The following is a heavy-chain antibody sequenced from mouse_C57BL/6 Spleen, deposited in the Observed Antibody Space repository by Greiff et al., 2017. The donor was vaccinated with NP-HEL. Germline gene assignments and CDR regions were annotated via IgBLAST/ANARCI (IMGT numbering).Heavy chain of an antibody. CDR1: GYTFTDYN. Sequence: EVQLQQSGPELVKPGASVKIPCKASGYTFTDYNMDWVQQSHGKSLEWIGYINPNNGCTNYNQKFKGKATLTVDKSSSTAYMELRSLTSEDTAVSYCARREGYDPYFDYWGQGTTLTVSS. D-gene: IGHD2-2*01. V-gene: IGHV1-18*01. CDR2: INPNNGCT. J-gene: IGHJ2*01. CDR3: ARREGYDPYFDY.